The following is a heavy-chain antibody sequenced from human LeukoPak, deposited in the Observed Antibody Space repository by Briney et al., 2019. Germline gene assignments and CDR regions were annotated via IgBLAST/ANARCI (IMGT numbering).Heavy chain of an antibody. V-gene: IGHV3-74*01. D-gene: IGHD1-26*01. CDR1: GFTFSSYR. Sequence: PGGSLRLSCAASGFTFSSYRMHWVRQAPGKGLVWVSRINTDGSSTTYADSVKGRFTISRDNAKNTLYLQMNSLRAEDTAVYYCAKDPPREQSYYFDYWGQGTLVTVSS. CDR2: INTDGSST. J-gene: IGHJ4*02. CDR3: AKDPPREQSYYFDY.